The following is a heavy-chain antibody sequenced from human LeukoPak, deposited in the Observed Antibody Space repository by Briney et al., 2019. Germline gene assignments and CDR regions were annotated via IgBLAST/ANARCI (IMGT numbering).Heavy chain of an antibody. V-gene: IGHV4-4*07. D-gene: IGHD3-22*01. CDR1: GGSISSYY. CDR3: ARGYDSSGYYYTYYFDY. CDR2: IYTSGST. J-gene: IGHJ4*02. Sequence: PSETLSLTCTVSGGSISSYYWSWIRQPAGKGLEWIGRIYTSGSTNYNPSLKSRVTMSVDTSKNQFSLKLSSVTAADTAVYYCARGYDSSGYYYTYYFDYWGQGTLVTVSS.